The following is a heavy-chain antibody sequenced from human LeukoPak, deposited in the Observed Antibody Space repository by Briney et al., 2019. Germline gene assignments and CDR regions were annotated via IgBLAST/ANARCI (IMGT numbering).Heavy chain of an antibody. Sequence: GGSLRLSCAASGFTFSTYAMHCVRQAPGKGLEWVAVISYDGSNKYCADSVKGRSTISRDNSKNTLYLQMNSLRAEDTAVFYCARDSATYYYSYAMDVWGQGTTVTVSS. CDR2: ISYDGSNK. J-gene: IGHJ6*02. CDR1: GFTFSTYA. V-gene: IGHV3-30-3*01. CDR3: ARDSATYYYSYAMDV. D-gene: IGHD5-12*01.